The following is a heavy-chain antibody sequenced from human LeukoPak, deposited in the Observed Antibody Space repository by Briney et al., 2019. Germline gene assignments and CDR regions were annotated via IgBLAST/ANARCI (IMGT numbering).Heavy chain of an antibody. CDR3: TTEVAEYYDSSGYFDN. J-gene: IGHJ4*02. D-gene: IGHD3-22*01. V-gene: IGHV3-15*01. CDR2: VTTKTDAGTI. CDR1: GFTFHDAW. Sequence: PGGSLRLSCEASGFTFHDAWMSWVRQAPGKGLEWVGRVTTKTDAGTIDYASPVRGRFTISRDDSKNTLYLQMNSLKTEDTAVYYCTTEVAEYYDSSGYFDNWGQGTLVTVSS.